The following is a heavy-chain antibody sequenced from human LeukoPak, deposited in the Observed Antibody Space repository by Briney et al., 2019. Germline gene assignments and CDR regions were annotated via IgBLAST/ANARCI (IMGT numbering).Heavy chain of an antibody. V-gene: IGHV3-11*01. CDR3: AKDLREYSYGYGY. CDR1: GFTFSDYY. J-gene: IGHJ4*02. Sequence: GGSLRLSCAASGFTFSDYYMSWIRQAPGKGLEWVSYISSSGSTIYYADSVKGRFTISRDNAKNSLYLQMNSLRAEDTALYYCAKDLREYSYGYGYWGQGTLVTVSS. D-gene: IGHD5-18*01. CDR2: ISSSGSTI.